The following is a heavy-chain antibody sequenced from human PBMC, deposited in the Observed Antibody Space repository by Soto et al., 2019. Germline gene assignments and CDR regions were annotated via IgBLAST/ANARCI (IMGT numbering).Heavy chain of an antibody. CDR3: ARGRRYDVDL. CDR2: IDSDGSST. Sequence: EVQLVESGGGLVQPGGSLRVSCAASGFTFGSYWMTWVRQAPGKGLVWVSRIDSDGSSTTYADSVKGRFTTSRDNANKTLYLQMSSQRVDDTAVYDRARGRRYDVDLGSDGTTVTATS. V-gene: IGHV3-74*01. CDR1: GFTFGSYW. J-gene: IGHJ6*04.